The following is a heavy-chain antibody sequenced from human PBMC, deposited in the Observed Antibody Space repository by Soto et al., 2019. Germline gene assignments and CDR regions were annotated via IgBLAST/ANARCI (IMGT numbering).Heavy chain of an antibody. CDR3: ARDWGYCSGATCYSVLDY. D-gene: IGHD2-15*01. J-gene: IGHJ4*02. V-gene: IGHV3-7*01. CDR1: GFTFSTYW. Sequence: PGGSLRLSCAVSGFTFSTYWMDWVRQAPGKGLEWVAKIKPDRSEKNYVDSVKGRFTISRDNAKSSLYLQMNSLRPEDTAVYYCARDWGYCSGATCYSVLDYRGQGTLVTVSS. CDR2: IKPDRSEK.